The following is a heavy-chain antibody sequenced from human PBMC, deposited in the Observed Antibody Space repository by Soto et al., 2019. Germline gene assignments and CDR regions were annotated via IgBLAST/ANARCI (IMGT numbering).Heavy chain of an antibody. CDR3: ARAGSYDFWSGYLVDYYYYYMDV. J-gene: IGHJ6*03. D-gene: IGHD3-3*01. Sequence: PSETMSLTCTVSGGSISSYYWSWIRQPPGKGLEWIGYIYYSGSTNYNPSLKSRVTISVDTSKNQFSLKLSSVTAADTAVYYCARAGSYDFWSGYLVDYYYYYMDVWGKGTTVTVSS. CDR1: GGSISSYY. V-gene: IGHV4-59*01. CDR2: IYYSGST.